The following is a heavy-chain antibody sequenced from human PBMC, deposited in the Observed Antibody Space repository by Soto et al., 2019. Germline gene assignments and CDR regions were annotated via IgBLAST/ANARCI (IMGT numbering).Heavy chain of an antibody. J-gene: IGHJ5*02. V-gene: IGHV1-18*01. Sequence: GASVKVSCKASGYTFTSYGISLVRQPPGQGIEWMGWISAYNGNTNYAQKFQGRVTMTTDTSTSTAYIELRSLRSDDTAVYCCARTEGGASAVPNRFDPWGQGTLVTVSS. CDR2: ISAYNGNT. CDR1: GYTFTSYG. D-gene: IGHD6-13*01. CDR3: ARTEGGASAVPNRFDP.